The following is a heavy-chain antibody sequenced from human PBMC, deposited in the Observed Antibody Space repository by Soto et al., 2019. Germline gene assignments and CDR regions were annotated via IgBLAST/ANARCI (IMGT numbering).Heavy chain of an antibody. CDR1: GFLFSSYA. CDR3: ATRCVVPAAITIY. CDR2: ISGSGVST. V-gene: IGHV3-23*01. J-gene: IGHJ4*02. Sequence: EVQLLESGGGLVQPGGSLRLSCAASGFLFSSYAMKWVRQAPGKGLEWVSAISGSGVSTYYADSVKGRFTISRDNSKNTLYLQMNSLRAEDTAVYYCATRCVVPAAITIYWGRGTLVSVSS. D-gene: IGHD2-2*01.